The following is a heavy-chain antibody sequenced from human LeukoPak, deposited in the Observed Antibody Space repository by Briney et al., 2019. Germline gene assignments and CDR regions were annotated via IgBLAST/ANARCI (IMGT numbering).Heavy chain of an antibody. CDR2: IYTSGST. J-gene: IGHJ4*02. CDR3: ARVSVAGTEDYFDY. D-gene: IGHD6-19*01. V-gene: IGHV4-61*02. Sequence: SETLSLTCTVSGGSISSGSYYWSWIRQPAGKGLEWIWRIYTSGSTNYNPSLKSRVTISVDTSKNQFSLKLSSVTAADTAVYYCARVSVAGTEDYFDYWGQGTLVTVSS. CDR1: GGSISSGSYY.